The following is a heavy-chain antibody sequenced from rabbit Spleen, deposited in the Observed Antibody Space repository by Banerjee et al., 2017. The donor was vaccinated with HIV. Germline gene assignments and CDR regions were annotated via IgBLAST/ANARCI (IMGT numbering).Heavy chain of an antibody. Sequence: QSLEESGGDLVKPAASLTLTCTASGFSFSSSFYMCWVRQAPGKGLECVACIYVGSSGSTYYASWAKGRFTISKTSSTTVTLQMTSLTAADTATYFCARNYVNAFDPWGPGTLVTVS. J-gene: IGHJ2*01. CDR2: IYVGSSGST. V-gene: IGHV1S40*01. D-gene: IGHD1-1*01. CDR1: GFSFSSSFY. CDR3: ARNYVNAFDP.